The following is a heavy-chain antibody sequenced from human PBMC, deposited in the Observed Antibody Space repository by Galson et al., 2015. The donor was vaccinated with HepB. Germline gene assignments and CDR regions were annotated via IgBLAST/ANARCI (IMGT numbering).Heavy chain of an antibody. CDR2: ISTSGTYT. V-gene: IGHV3-48*03. Sequence: SLRLSCAASGFMFSNSGMHWVRQAPGKGLEWISYISTSGTYTNYADSVKGRFTISRDNAKNSLYLQMNSLRVEDTAVFYCARVATSDYGDHSHFDYWGQGTLVTVSS. CDR3: ARVATSDYGDHSHFDY. D-gene: IGHD4-17*01. J-gene: IGHJ4*02. CDR1: GFMFSNSG.